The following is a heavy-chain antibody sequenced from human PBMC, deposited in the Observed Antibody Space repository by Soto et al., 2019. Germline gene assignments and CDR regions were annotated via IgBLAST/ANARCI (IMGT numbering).Heavy chain of an antibody. D-gene: IGHD3-9*01. CDR1: VFTFSSYG. V-gene: IGHV3-30*18. Sequence: GSLRLSSAASVFTFSSYGMHWVNQAPVNGLEWVSVISYDRSNKYYADSVKCRFTISTDNYKNTLYLQMNSLRADDTAVYYCAKGGDSYDLLTGSTRDNYYFDYWGQGAQVTVSS. CDR3: AKGGDSYDLLTGSTRDNYYFDY. CDR2: ISYDRSNK. J-gene: IGHJ4*02.